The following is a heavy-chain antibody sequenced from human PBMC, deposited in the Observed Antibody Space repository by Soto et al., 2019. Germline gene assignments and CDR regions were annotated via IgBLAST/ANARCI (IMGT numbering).Heavy chain of an antibody. D-gene: IGHD6-13*01. J-gene: IGHJ4*02. V-gene: IGHV1-69*13. Sequence: SVKVSCKASGGTFSSYAISWVRQAPGQGLEWMGGIIPIFGTANYAQKFQGRVTITADESTSTAYMELSSLRSEDTAVYYCAGVGPVSSSWLPQDYWGQGTLVTVSS. CDR3: AGVGPVSSSWLPQDY. CDR2: IIPIFGTA. CDR1: GGTFSSYA.